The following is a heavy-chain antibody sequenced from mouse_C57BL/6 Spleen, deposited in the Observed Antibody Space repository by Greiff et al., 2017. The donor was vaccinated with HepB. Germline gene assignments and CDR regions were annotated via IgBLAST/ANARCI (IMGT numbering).Heavy chain of an antibody. D-gene: IGHD3-2*02. V-gene: IGHV5-4*01. J-gene: IGHJ4*01. CDR2: ISDGGSYT. Sequence: EVKVVESGGGLVKPGGSLKLSCAASGFTFSSYAMSWVRQTPEKRLEWVATISDGGSYTYYPDNVKGRFTISRDNANNNLYLQMSHLKSKDTAMYYCARDSSDYVRGYAMDYWGQGTSVTVSS. CDR3: ARDSSDYVRGYAMDY. CDR1: GFTFSSYA.